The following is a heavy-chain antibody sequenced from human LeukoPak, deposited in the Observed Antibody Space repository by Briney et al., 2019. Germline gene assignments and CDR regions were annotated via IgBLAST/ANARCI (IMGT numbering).Heavy chain of an antibody. CDR3: ARDYSSSHYYYYGMDV. D-gene: IGHD6-13*01. Sequence: PGGSLRLSCAASGFTVSSNYMSWVRQAPGKGLEWVSVIYSGGSTYYADSVKGRFTISRDNSKNTLYLQMNSLRAEDTAVYYCARDYSSSHYYYYGMDVWGQGTTVTVSS. CDR1: GFTVSSNY. CDR2: IYSGGST. J-gene: IGHJ6*02. V-gene: IGHV3-53*01.